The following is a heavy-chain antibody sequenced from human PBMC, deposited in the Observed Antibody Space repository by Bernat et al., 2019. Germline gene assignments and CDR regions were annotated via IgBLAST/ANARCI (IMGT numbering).Heavy chain of an antibody. D-gene: IGHD6-19*01. CDR1: RFTFSSYA. CDR2: ISYDGSNK. J-gene: IGHJ3*02. V-gene: IGHV3-30-3*01. Sequence: QVQLVESGGGVVQPGRSLRLSCAASRFTFSSYAMHWVRQAPGKGLEWVAVISYDGSNKYYADSVKGRFTISRDNSKNTLYLKMNSLRAEDTAVYYCARPYSSGWEDAFDIWGQGTMVTVSS. CDR3: ARPYSSGWEDAFDI.